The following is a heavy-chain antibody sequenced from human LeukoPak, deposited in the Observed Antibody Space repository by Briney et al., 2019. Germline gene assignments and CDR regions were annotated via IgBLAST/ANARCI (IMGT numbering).Heavy chain of an antibody. D-gene: IGHD2-15*01. Sequence: GGSLRLSCAASGFTFSSYAMSWVRQAPGKGQEWVSAISGSGGSTYYADSVKGRFTISRDNSKNTLYLQMNSLRAEDTAVYYCAKVGDRRIVVVVAAIDYWGQGTLVTVSS. CDR1: GFTFSSYA. V-gene: IGHV3-23*01. CDR2: ISGSGGST. J-gene: IGHJ4*02. CDR3: AKVGDRRIVVVVAAIDY.